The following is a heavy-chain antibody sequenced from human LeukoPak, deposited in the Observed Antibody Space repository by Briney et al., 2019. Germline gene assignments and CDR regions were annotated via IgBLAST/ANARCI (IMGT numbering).Heavy chain of an antibody. J-gene: IGHJ4*02. V-gene: IGHV3-64*01. Sequence: GRSLRLSCAASGFTFSSYAMHWVRQAPGKGLEYVSAISSNGGSTYYANSVKGRFTISRDNSKNTLYLQVGSLRAEDMAVYYCARSPEPAPGARSPPPFDYWGQGTLVTVSS. D-gene: IGHD1-26*01. CDR3: ARSPEPAPGARSPPPFDY. CDR2: ISSNGGST. CDR1: GFTFSSYA.